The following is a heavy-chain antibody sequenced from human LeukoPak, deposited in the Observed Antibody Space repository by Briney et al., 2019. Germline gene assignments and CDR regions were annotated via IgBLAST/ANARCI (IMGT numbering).Heavy chain of an antibody. V-gene: IGHV4-34*01. D-gene: IGHD2-15*01. Sequence: SETLSLTCAVYGGSFSGYYWSWIRQPPGRGRKGIGKFNNRGSTNYNPSLKSRVTISVDTSKNQFSLKLSSVTAADTAVYYCARGRSGGSYYYYYGMDVWGQGTTVTVSS. CDR1: GGSFSGYY. J-gene: IGHJ6*02. CDR3: ARGRSGGSYYYYYGMDV. CDR2: FNNRGST.